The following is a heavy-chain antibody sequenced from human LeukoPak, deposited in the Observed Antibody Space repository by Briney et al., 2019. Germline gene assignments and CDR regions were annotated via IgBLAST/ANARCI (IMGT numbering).Heavy chain of an antibody. CDR1: GFTFSDYY. CDR3: ARVPRRQWLMDY. Sequence: GGSLRLPCAASGFTFSDYYMSWIRQAPGKGLEWVSYISSSGSTIYYADSVKGRFTISRDNAKNSLYLQMNSLRAEDTAVYYCARVPRRQWLMDYWGQGTLVTVSS. D-gene: IGHD6-19*01. V-gene: IGHV3-11*01. J-gene: IGHJ4*02. CDR2: ISSSGSTI.